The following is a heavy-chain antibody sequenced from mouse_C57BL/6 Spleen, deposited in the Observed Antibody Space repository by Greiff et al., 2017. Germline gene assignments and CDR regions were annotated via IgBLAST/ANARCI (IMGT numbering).Heavy chain of an antibody. CDR2: ISYDGSN. CDR1: GYSITSGYY. J-gene: IGHJ4*01. D-gene: IGHD1-1*01. V-gene: IGHV3-6*01. CDR3: ARADGSSYSYAMDY. Sequence: EVQLQESGPGLVKPSQSLSLTCSVTGYSITSGYYWNWIRQFPGNKLEWMGYISYDGSNNYNPSLKNRISITRDTSKNQFFLKLNSVTTEDTATYYCARADGSSYSYAMDYWGQGTSVTVSS.